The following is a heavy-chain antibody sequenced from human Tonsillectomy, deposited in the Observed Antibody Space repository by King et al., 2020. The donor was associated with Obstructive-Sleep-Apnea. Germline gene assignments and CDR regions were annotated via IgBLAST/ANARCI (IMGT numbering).Heavy chain of an antibody. D-gene: IGHD3-3*01. V-gene: IGHV3-48*04. CDR1: GFTFSSYS. CDR3: ARDTPREWLDY. J-gene: IGHJ4*02. Sequence: QLVQSGGGLVQPGGSLRLSCAASGFTFSSYSMNWVRQAPGKGLEWVSYISSSSSTIYYADSVKGRFTISRDNAKNSLYLQMNSLRAEDTAVYYCARDTPREWLDYWGQGTLVTVSS. CDR2: ISSSSSTI.